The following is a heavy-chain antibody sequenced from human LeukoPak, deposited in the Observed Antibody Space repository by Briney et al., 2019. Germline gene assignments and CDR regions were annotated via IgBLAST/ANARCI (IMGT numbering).Heavy chain of an antibody. D-gene: IGHD3-9*01. J-gene: IGHJ4*02. Sequence: GGCLRLSRAASGFTFRRFWMHWVRQTPGSGRGWVSRINSDGSDTVYADSVSGRFTISRDNAKNTLYLHMNSLRDEDTAVYYCARDAGILTGSDYWGQGTQVTVSS. CDR1: GFTFRRFW. V-gene: IGHV3-74*01. CDR3: ARDAGILTGSDY. CDR2: INSDGSDT.